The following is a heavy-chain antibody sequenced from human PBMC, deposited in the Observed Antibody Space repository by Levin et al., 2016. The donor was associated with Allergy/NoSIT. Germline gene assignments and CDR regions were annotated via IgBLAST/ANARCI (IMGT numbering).Heavy chain of an antibody. J-gene: IGHJ6*02. Sequence: WIRQPPGKGLEWVSLISGDGGSTYYADSVKGRFTISRDNSKNSLYLQMNSLRTEDTALYYCAKDMEGSGGNSGYYYGMDVWGQGTTVTVSS. CDR2: ISGDGGST. V-gene: IGHV3-43*02. D-gene: IGHD4-23*01. CDR3: AKDMEGSGGNSGYYYGMDV.